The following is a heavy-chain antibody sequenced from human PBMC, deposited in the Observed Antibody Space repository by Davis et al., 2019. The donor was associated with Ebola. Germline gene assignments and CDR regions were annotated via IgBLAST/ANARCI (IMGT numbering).Heavy chain of an antibody. V-gene: IGHV1-3*01. D-gene: IGHD4-17*01. CDR1: GGTFSSYA. Sequence: ASVKVSCKASGGTFSSYAISWVRQAPGQRLEWMGWINAGNGNTKYSQKFQGRVTITRDTSASTAYMELSSLRSEDTAVYYCARDPTHYYGDNDFDYWGQGTLVTVSS. CDR2: INAGNGNT. J-gene: IGHJ4*02. CDR3: ARDPTHYYGDNDFDY.